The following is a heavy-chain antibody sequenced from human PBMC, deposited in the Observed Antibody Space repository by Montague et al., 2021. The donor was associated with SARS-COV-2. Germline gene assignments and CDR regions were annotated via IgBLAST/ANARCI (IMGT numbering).Heavy chain of an antibody. D-gene: IGHD3-9*01. J-gene: IGHJ3*01. CDR1: GGSVSSGTYY. Sequence: SETLSLTCTVSGGSVSSGTYYWGWIRQPPGKGLEWIGSIYYSGXXXYXXXXKXRATILVDTSKNQFSLQLSSVTAADTAVYYCARPQPYYDLLTGNPFDVWGQGTMVTVSS. CDR3: ARPQPYYDLLTGNPFDV. CDR2: IYYSGXX. V-gene: IGHV4-39*01.